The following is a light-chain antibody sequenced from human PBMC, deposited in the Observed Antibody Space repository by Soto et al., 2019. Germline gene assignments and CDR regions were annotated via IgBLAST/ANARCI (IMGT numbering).Light chain of an antibody. CDR2: AAS. J-gene: IGKJ1*01. CDR3: QQGNTWPWT. Sequence: EIVLTQSPATLSLSPGERATLSCRASQSVGSSLAWYQQKLGQAPRLLIYAASDRATGIPGRFSGSGSGTDFTLIISSLEPEDFAFYYCQQGNTWPWTFGPGTKVDIK. V-gene: IGKV3-11*01. CDR1: QSVGSS.